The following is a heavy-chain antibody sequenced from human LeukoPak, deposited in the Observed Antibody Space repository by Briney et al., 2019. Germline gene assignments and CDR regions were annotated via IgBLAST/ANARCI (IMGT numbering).Heavy chain of an antibody. V-gene: IGHV3-30*03. Sequence: PGGSLRLSCAASGFTFSSYGMHWVRQAPGKGLEWVAVISYDGSNKYYADSVKGRFTISRDNAKNTLYLQMNSLRAEDTAVYYCARLGGYYYYMDVWGKGTTVTISS. CDR3: ARLGGYYYYMDV. D-gene: IGHD3-16*01. CDR2: ISYDGSNK. CDR1: GFTFSSYG. J-gene: IGHJ6*03.